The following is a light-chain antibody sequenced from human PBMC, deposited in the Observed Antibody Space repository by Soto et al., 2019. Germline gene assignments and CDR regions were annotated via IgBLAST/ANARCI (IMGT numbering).Light chain of an antibody. Sequence: QSVLTQPASVSGSPGQSITISCTGTSSDVGGYNYVSWYLQHPGKAPKLIIYEVTHRPSGVSSRFYGSRSGNTASLTISGLQAEDEADYYCKSRTTRNTLVFGGGTKLTVL. CDR2: EVT. V-gene: IGLV2-14*01. CDR1: SSDVGGYNY. CDR3: KSRTTRNTLV. J-gene: IGLJ3*02.